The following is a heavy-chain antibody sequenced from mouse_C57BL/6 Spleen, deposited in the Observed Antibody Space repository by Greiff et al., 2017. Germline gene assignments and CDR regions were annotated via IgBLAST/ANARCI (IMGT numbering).Heavy chain of an antibody. CDR3: AREGYDYDAMDY. CDR1: GYTFTDYY. Sequence: VQLVESGAELVRPGASVKLSCKASGYTFTDYYINWVKQRPGQGLEWIARIYPGSGNTYYNEKFKGKATLTAEKSSSTAYMQLSSLTSEDSAVYFCAREGYDYDAMDYWGQGTSVTVSS. D-gene: IGHD2-10*02. J-gene: IGHJ4*01. CDR2: IYPGSGNT. V-gene: IGHV1-76*01.